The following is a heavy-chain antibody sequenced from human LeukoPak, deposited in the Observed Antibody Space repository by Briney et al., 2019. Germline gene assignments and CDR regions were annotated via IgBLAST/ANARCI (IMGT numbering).Heavy chain of an antibody. CDR2: ISGSGGST. CDR1: GFTFSSYA. V-gene: IGHV3-23*01. D-gene: IGHD3-3*01. Sequence: PGGSLRLSCAASGFTFSSYAVSWVRQAPGKGLEWVSAISGSGGSTYYAGSVKGRFTISRDNSKNTLYLQMNSLRAEDTAVYYCAKGRDFWSGYYWEAFDYWGQGTLVTVSS. CDR3: AKGRDFWSGYYWEAFDY. J-gene: IGHJ4*02.